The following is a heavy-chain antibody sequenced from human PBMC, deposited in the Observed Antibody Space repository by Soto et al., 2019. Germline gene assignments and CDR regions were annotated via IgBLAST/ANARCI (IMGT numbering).Heavy chain of an antibody. CDR1: VFSLSTSGVG. J-gene: IGHJ3*02. V-gene: IGHV2-5*02. Sequence: QITLKESGPTLAKPTQTLTLTCTLSVFSLSTSGVGVGWICQPPGKALEWLALIYLVDDKRYSPSLKSRFTTSKYTSNHRVHLTMTNMDPVDTALYYCGHLESSGYQPDAFDIWGQGTIVTVSS. D-gene: IGHD3-22*01. CDR3: GHLESSGYQPDAFDI. CDR2: IYLVDDK.